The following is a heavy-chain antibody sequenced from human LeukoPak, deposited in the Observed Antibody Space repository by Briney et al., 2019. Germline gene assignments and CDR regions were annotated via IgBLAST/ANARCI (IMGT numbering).Heavy chain of an antibody. J-gene: IGHJ3*02. D-gene: IGHD3-3*01. CDR2: ISISSRNV. Sequence: PGGSLRLSCEASGFNFSHYGMSWVRQAPGKGLEWVSAISISSRNVFYPDSLRGRFTISRDNAKNSVYLQMDSLRAEDTALYYCARDSRTDTSAGVYYLDALDMWGLGTMVTVSS. CDR3: ARDSRTDTSAGVYYLDALDM. CDR1: GFNFSHYG. V-gene: IGHV3-21*01.